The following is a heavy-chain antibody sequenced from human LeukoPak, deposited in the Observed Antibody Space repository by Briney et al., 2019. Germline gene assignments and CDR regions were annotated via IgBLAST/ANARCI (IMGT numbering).Heavy chain of an antibody. CDR3: AANDFWSGPDDAFDI. Sequence: ASVKVSCKASGYTFTSYYMHWVRQAPGQGLEWMGRINPNSGGTNYAQKFQGRVTMTRDTSISTAYMELSRLRSDDTAVYYCAANDFWSGPDDAFDIWGQGTMVTVSS. J-gene: IGHJ3*02. V-gene: IGHV1-2*06. CDR2: INPNSGGT. CDR1: GYTFTSYY. D-gene: IGHD3-3*01.